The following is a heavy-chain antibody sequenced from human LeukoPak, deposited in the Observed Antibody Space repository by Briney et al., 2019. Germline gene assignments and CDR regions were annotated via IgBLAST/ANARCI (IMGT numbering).Heavy chain of an antibody. CDR2: VFRSGSS. J-gene: IGHJ4*02. D-gene: IGHD5-24*01. Sequence: SETLSLTCTVSGDSISSGRHYWGWVRQPPGRGLEWIGDVFRSGSSNKSPSLKTRVTISVDTSKNLFTLRLKSVAPTDTALYFCVRIAVRDGYKQGFDSWGQGALVTVSS. V-gene: IGHV4-39*02. CDR3: VRIAVRDGYKQGFDS. CDR1: GDSISSGRHY.